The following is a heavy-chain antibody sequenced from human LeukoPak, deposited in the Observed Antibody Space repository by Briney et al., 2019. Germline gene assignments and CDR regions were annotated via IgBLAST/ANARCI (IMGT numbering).Heavy chain of an antibody. CDR1: GFTVSSNY. CDR3: AGHITAAGRKRSDP. V-gene: IGHV3-53*01. Sequence: PGGSLRLSCAASGFTVSSNYMSWVRQAPGKGLEWVSVIYSGGGTYYADSVKGRFTISRDNSKNTLYLQMNSLRAEDTAVYYCAGHITAAGRKRSDPWGQGTRVTVSS. J-gene: IGHJ5*02. D-gene: IGHD6-13*01. CDR2: IYSGGGT.